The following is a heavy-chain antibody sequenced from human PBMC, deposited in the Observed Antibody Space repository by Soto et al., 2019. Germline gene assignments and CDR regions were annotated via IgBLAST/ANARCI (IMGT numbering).Heavy chain of an antibody. CDR2: IYSGGST. V-gene: IGHV3-53*02. D-gene: IGHD3-10*01. CDR1: GFTVSSNY. CDR3: ARIERITMVRGVIRWFDP. Sequence: EVQLVETGGGLIQPGGSLRLSCAASGFTVSSNYMSWVRQAPGKGLEWVSVIYSGGSTYYADYVKGRFIISRDNYKNTLYLQMRSLRAEGTAVYYCARIERITMVRGVIRWFDPWGQGTLVTVSS. J-gene: IGHJ5*02.